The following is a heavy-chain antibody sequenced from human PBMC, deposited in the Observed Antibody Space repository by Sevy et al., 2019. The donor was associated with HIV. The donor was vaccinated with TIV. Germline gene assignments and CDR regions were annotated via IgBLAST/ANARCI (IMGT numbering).Heavy chain of an antibody. CDR2: ISSDGDNT. J-gene: IGHJ5*02. CDR1: GFTFNDYA. V-gene: IGHV3-30-3*01. D-gene: IGHD2-2*01. Sequence: GGSLRLSCAASGFTFNDYALHWVRQAPGKGLEWVTIISSDGDNTYYADTVKGRFSISRDNSKNTVYLQMNRLRAEENAFYYCGREGAPCRDRRFFSSNNCFCNLCDPWGQGTLVTV. CDR3: GREGAPCRDRRFFSSNNCFCNLCDP.